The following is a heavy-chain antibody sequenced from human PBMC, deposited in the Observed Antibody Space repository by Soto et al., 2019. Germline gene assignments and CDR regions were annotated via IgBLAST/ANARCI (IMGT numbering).Heavy chain of an antibody. D-gene: IGHD2-2*01. CDR2: ISSDGRGE. V-gene: IGHV3-30*18. Sequence: QVDLVESGGGVVKPGGSLRLSCVGSGFNFARFGIQWIRQAPGKGLEWGAIISSDGRGEAFADSVKGRFAISRDNSKNTVYLQMTGLRSDDTAVYYCAKEENQNSDVDHWGQGTLVTVST. J-gene: IGHJ1*01. CDR1: GFNFARFG. CDR3: AKEENQNSDVDH.